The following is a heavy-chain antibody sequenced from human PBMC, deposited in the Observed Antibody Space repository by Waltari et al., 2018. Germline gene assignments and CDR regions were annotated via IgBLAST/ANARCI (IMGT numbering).Heavy chain of an antibody. D-gene: IGHD1-20*01. CDR1: GFTFSRYE. Sequence: EVQLVESGGGLVQPGGSLRLSCAASGFTFSRYEMNWVRQAPGKGLEWVSYISSSGSTIYYADSVKGRFTISRDNAKNSLYLQMNSLRAEGTAVYYCARVSPYYYYGMDVWGQGTTVTVSS. J-gene: IGHJ6*02. CDR2: ISSSGSTI. CDR3: ARVSPYYYYGMDV. V-gene: IGHV3-48*03.